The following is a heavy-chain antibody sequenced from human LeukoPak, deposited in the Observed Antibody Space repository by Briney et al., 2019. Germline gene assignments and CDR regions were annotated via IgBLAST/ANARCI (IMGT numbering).Heavy chain of an antibody. D-gene: IGHD5-24*01. CDR3: ARVATGRYYFDY. Sequence: GGSLRLSCAASGFTFSDYYMTWIRQAPGKGLEWVSYISSSGNTIYYADSVKGRVTISRDNTKNSLNLQMNSLRAEDTAVYYCARVATGRYYFDYWGQGALVAVSS. J-gene: IGHJ4*02. V-gene: IGHV3-11*01. CDR1: GFTFSDYY. CDR2: ISSSGNTI.